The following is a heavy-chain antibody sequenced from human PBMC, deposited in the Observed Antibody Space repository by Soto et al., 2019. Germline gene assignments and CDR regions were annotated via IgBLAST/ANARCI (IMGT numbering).Heavy chain of an antibody. D-gene: IGHD6-13*01. V-gene: IGHV1-46*01. CDR3: VRDRFGSWTFDY. CDR2: IHPTDGST. J-gene: IGHJ4*02. Sequence: QVQLVQSGAEVKEPGASVKVSCKASGYNFASNHMHWVRQIPGQGLEWMGIIHPTDGSTSYAQRFQGRITLTRDAHTNTDYMELRGLTSEDTAVYYCVRDRFGSWTFDYWGQGTLLTVSS. CDR1: GYNFASNH.